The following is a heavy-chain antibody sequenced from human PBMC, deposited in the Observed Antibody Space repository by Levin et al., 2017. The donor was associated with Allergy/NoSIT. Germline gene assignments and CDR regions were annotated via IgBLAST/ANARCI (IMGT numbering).Heavy chain of an antibody. CDR1: GGTFSSYA. CDR3: ARWWGSSWSDYYYYYGMDV. Sequence: ASVKVSCKASGGTFSSYAISWVRQAPGQGLEWMGGIIPIFGTANYAQKFQGRVTITADKSTSTAYMELSSLRSEDTAVYYCARWWGSSWSDYYYYYGMDVWGQGTTVTVSS. D-gene: IGHD6-13*01. CDR2: IIPIFGTA. J-gene: IGHJ6*02. V-gene: IGHV1-69*06.